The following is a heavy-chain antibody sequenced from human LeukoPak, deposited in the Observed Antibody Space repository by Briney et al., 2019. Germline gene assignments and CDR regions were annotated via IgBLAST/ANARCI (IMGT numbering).Heavy chain of an antibody. CDR1: GASISGYY. J-gene: IGHJ4*02. CDR3: ARQWLVSPLFDY. V-gene: IGHV4-59*01. Sequence: SETLSLTCTVSGASISGYYWTWIRQPPGKGLEWIGYIYNSGSTNYNPSLKSRVTMSVDTSKNQFSLRLTSVTAADTAVYYCARQWLVSPLFDYWGQGTLVTVSS. D-gene: IGHD6-19*01. CDR2: IYNSGST.